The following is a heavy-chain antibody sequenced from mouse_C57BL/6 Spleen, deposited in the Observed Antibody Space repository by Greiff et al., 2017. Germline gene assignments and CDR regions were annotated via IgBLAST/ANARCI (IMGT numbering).Heavy chain of an antibody. CDR1: GYSFTDYN. V-gene: IGHV1-39*01. D-gene: IGHD4-1*01. CDR3: ATWDVVYAMDY. Sequence: VRLQRSGPELVKPGASVKISCKASGYSFTDYNMNWVKQSIGKSFEWIGVFIPNYGTTSYNQKFKGKATLAVDQSSSTAYMQLNSLTSEDSAVYYCATWDVVYAMDYWGQGTSVTVSS. CDR2: FIPNYGTT. J-gene: IGHJ4*01.